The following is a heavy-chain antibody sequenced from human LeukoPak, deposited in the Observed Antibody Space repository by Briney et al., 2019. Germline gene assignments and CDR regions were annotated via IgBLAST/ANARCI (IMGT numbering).Heavy chain of an antibody. CDR1: GLTFSSYG. Sequence: PGGSLRLSCAASGLTFSSYGMSWVRQAPGKGLEWIGEINHSGSTNYNPSLKSRVTISVDTSKNQFSLKLSSVTAADTAVYYCASPRHITKGTVRDHDLDYWGQGTLVTVSS. CDR2: INHSGST. D-gene: IGHD3-10*01. V-gene: IGHV4-34*01. J-gene: IGHJ4*02. CDR3: ASPRHITKGTVRDHDLDY.